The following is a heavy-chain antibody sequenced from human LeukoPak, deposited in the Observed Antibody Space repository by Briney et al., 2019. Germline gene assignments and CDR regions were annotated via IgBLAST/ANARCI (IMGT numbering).Heavy chain of an antibody. D-gene: IGHD7-27*01. J-gene: IGHJ2*01. CDR3: ARLKLGYWYFDL. Sequence: GGSLRLSCAVSGFTFSGFWMSWSRQAPGKGLEWVSYIGLTDTTIYYADSLKGRFAISRDNAKNSLYLHTHSLRAEDTAIYYCARLKLGYWYFDLWGRGTLLTVSS. V-gene: IGHV3-11*01. CDR1: GFTFSGFW. CDR2: IGLTDTTI.